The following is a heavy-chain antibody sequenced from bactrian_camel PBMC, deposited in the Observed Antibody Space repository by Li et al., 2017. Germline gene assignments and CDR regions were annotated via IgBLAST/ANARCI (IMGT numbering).Heavy chain of an antibody. Sequence: HVQLVESGGGSVESGGSLRLSCSVSGSNYKGDCMAWFRQAPGKELERIATLLRDRGTLYPDSVKGRFTISQDSAKNTVYLQMNSLKPEDTAMYYCAADYCLLGILPVKAADFEYLGQGTQVTVS. CDR2: LLRDRGT. CDR3: AADYCLLGILPVKAADFEY. J-gene: IGHJ6*01. V-gene: IGHV3S53*01. CDR1: GSNYKGDC. D-gene: IGHD6*01.